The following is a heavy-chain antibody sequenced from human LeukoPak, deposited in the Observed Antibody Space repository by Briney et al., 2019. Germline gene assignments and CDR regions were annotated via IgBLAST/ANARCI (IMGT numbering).Heavy chain of an antibody. D-gene: IGHD3-10*01. J-gene: IGHJ6*02. CDR3: ARARPDYYGSGRPTSYGMDV. CDR1: GFTFSSYG. V-gene: IGHV3-30*02. CDR2: IRYDGSNK. Sequence: GGSLRLSCAASGFTFSSYGMHWVRQAPGKGLEWVAFIRYDGSNKYYADSVKGRFTISRDNSKNTLYLQMNSLRAEDTAVYYCARARPDYYGSGRPTSYGMDVWGQGTTVTVSS.